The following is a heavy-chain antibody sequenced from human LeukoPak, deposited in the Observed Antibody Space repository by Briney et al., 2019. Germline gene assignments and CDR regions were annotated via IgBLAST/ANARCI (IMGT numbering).Heavy chain of an antibody. J-gene: IGHJ4*02. Sequence: PGGSLRLSCVASGFSFSDYWMHCVRQVPEKGLVCVSRINTDGSTTDYADSVKGRFTISRDNAKNTLYLQMNSLRAEDTAGYYCARGMTYYFGSGKLDYWGQGALVTVSS. CDR3: ARGMTYYFGSGKLDY. V-gene: IGHV3-74*01. CDR1: GFSFSDYW. CDR2: INTDGSTT. D-gene: IGHD3-10*01.